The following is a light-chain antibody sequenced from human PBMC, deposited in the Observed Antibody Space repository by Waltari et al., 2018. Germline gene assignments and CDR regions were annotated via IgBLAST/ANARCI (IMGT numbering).Light chain of an antibody. J-gene: IGLJ2*01. CDR1: NSDIGGYNF. Sequence: QSALTQPAAVSGSPGQSITITCTGTNSDIGGYNFVSWYQQHPGKAPRLMIYEVFNRPSGVSNRFAGSKSGSTASLTISGLQAEDEADYYCSSYTSSSTLLFGGGTKLAVL. CDR2: EVF. CDR3: SSYTSSSTLL. V-gene: IGLV2-14*01.